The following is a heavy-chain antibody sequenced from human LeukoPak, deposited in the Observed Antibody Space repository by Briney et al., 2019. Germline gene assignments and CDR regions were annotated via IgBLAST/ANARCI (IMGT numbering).Heavy chain of an antibody. D-gene: IGHD3-16*02. V-gene: IGHV3-23*01. J-gene: IGHJ4*02. Sequence: GGSLRLSCAASGFTFSNYAMSWVRQAPGKGLEWVSTISGSGGSTYYADSVRGRFTISRDNSKNTLYLQMNSLRAEDTAVYYFAKDWGPNDYVLGNYPAFNYWGQGTLVTVSS. CDR1: GFTFSNYA. CDR2: ISGSGGST. CDR3: AKDWGPNDYVLGNYPAFNY.